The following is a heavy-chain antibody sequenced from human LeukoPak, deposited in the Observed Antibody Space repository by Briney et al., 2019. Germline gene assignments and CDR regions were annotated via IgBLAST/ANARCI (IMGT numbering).Heavy chain of an antibody. D-gene: IGHD5-24*01. CDR3: AIGGRDGYNYIDY. J-gene: IGHJ4*02. V-gene: IGHV1-3*01. CDR2: INAGDGNT. CDR1: GYIFTSYV. Sequence: ASVKVSCKASGYIFTSYVIHWVRQAPGQRLEWMGWINAGDGNTRHSQKFQDRVTFTRDTSASTAYMELSSLRSEDTAVYYCAIGGRDGYNYIDYWGQGTLVTVSS.